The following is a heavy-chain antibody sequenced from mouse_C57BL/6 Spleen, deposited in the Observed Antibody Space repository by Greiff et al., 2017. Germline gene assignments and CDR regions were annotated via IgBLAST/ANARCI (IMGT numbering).Heavy chain of an antibody. J-gene: IGHJ2*01. CDR2: IDPENGDT. CDR1: GFNIKDDY. V-gene: IGHV14-4*01. Sequence: LVESGAELVRPGASVKLSCTASGFNIKDDYMHWVKQRPEQGLEWIGWIDPENGDTEYASKFQGKATITADTSSNTAYLQLSSLTSEDTAVYYCTLYGSRGDYYFDYWGQGTTLTVSS. CDR3: TLYGSRGDYYFDY. D-gene: IGHD1-1*01.